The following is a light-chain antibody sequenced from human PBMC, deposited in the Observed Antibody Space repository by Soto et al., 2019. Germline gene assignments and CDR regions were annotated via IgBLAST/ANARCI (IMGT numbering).Light chain of an antibody. Sequence: QSALTQPASVSGSPGQSITISCTGTSSDVGGYNYVSWYQQHPGKAPKLMIYDVSNRPSGVSNRFSGSKSGNMASLTISGLQAEDEADYYCSSYTSSNTLYVFGTGTKLTVL. J-gene: IGLJ1*01. CDR3: SSYTSSNTLYV. CDR2: DVS. V-gene: IGLV2-14*01. CDR1: SSDVGGYNY.